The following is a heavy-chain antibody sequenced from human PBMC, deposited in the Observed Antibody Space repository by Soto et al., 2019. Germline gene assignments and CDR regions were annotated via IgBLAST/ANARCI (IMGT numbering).Heavy chain of an antibody. CDR2: INAAGDP. J-gene: IGHJ6*02. V-gene: IGHV3-13*05. CDR1: GFTFRNDD. Sequence: EVQLVESGGGLVQPGGSLRLSCEASGFTFRNDDMHWVRQGTGKGLEWVSGINAAGDPDYADSVQARFTISRQNAQNSFFPPMTSLRVGHTAVYYCARTDRDFYGRDVWGQATTLIVPS. CDR3: ARTDRDFYGRDV.